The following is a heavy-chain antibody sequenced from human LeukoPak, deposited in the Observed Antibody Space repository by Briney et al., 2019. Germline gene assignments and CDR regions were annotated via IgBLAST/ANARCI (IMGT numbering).Heavy chain of an antibody. CDR1: GYTFTGYY. D-gene: IGHD3-22*01. J-gene: IGHJ4*02. CDR3: ARNTYYYDSSGYYFDY. CDR2: INPNSGGT. V-gene: IGHV1-2*02. Sequence: GASVKVSCKASGYTFTGYYMHWVRQAPGQGLEWMGWINPNSGGTNYAQKFQGRVTMTRDTSISTAYMELSKLRSDGTAVYYCARNTYYYDSSGYYFDYWGQGTLVTVSS.